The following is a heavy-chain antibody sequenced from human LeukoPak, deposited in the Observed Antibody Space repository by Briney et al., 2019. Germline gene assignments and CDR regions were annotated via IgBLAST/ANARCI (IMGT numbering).Heavy chain of an antibody. CDR3: ARLTMYSSSWNTNWFDP. V-gene: IGHV3-21*01. CDR2: ISGSTTDI. J-gene: IGHJ5*02. D-gene: IGHD6-13*01. CDR1: GFTFTAYT. Sequence: GGSLRLSCAASGFTFTAYTRNWVRQAPGKGLEWVSYISGSTTDIYYADSVKGRFTISRDNAKRSVYLQMNSLGVEDTAVYYCARLTMYSSSWNTNWFDPWGQGTLVTVSS.